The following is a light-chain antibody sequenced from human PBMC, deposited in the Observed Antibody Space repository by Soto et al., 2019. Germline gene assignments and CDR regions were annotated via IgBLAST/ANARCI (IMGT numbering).Light chain of an antibody. CDR1: QSVSSY. CDR2: DAS. V-gene: IGKV3-11*01. Sequence: EIVLTQSPATLSLSPGERASLSCRASQSVSSYLAWYQQKPGQTPKLLIYDASTRATGVPARFSGGGSGTDFTLTISSLEPEDFAVYYCQQRSNWPPTFGPGTKVDIK. J-gene: IGKJ3*01. CDR3: QQRSNWPPT.